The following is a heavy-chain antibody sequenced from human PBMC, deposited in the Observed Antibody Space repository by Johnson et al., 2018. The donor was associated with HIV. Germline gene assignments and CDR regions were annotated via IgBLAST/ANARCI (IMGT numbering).Heavy chain of an antibody. CDR1: GFTVSSNY. V-gene: IGHV3-66*02. J-gene: IGHJ3*02. Sequence: EVQLVESGGCLVQPGGSLRLSCAASGFTVSSNYMSWVRQAPGKGLEWVSVIYSGGSTYYADSVKGRFTISRDNSKNTLYLQMNSLRAEDTAVYYCARAGLSIAAAGTPPGAFDIWGQVTMVTVSS. D-gene: IGHD6-13*01. CDR2: IYSGGST. CDR3: ARAGLSIAAAGTPPGAFDI.